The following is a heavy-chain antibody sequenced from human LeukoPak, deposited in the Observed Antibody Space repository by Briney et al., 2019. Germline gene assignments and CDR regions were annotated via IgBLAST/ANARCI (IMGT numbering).Heavy chain of an antibody. D-gene: IGHD3-16*02. CDR3: ARDRMDVWGSYRYAFDY. CDR2: INPNSGGT. CDR1: GYTFTGYY. Sequence: ASVKVSCKASGYTFTGYYMHWVRQAPGQGLEWMGWINPNSGGTNYAQKFQGRVTMTRDTSISTAYMELRSLRSDDTAVYYCARDRMDVWGSYRYAFDYWGQGTLVTVSS. J-gene: IGHJ4*02. V-gene: IGHV1-2*02.